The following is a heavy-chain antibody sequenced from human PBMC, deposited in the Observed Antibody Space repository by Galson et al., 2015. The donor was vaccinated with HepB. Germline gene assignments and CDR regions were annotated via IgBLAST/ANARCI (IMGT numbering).Heavy chain of an antibody. V-gene: IGHV3-7*03. Sequence: SLRLSCAASGFSFRSYWMSWVRQAPGKGLEWVANIKQDGSEKYYVDSVKGRFTISRDNAKKSLYLQMNGLRAEDTAVYYCARASIYFGMGVWGQGTTVTVSS. D-gene: IGHD3-3*01. J-gene: IGHJ6*02. CDR1: GFSFRSYW. CDR2: IKQDGSEK. CDR3: ARASIYFGMGV.